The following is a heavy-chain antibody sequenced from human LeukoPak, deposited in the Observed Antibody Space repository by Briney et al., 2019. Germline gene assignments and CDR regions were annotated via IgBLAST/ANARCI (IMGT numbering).Heavy chain of an antibody. CDR3: ARGSWDIVVVVAAMGFDY. CDR1: GGSFSGYY. J-gene: IGHJ4*02. CDR2: INRSGST. Sequence: PPETLSLTCAVYGGSFSGYYWSWIRQPPGKGLEWIGEINRSGSTNYNPSLKSRVTISVDTSKNQFSLKLSSVTAADTAVYYCARGSWDIVVVVAAMGFDYWGQGTLVTVSS. V-gene: IGHV4-34*01. D-gene: IGHD2-15*01.